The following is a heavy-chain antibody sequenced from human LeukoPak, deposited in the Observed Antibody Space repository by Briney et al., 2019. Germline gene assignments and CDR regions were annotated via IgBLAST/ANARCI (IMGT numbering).Heavy chain of an antibody. CDR1: GFIFSNYW. V-gene: IGHV3-74*01. J-gene: IGHJ6*02. CDR2: ISSDGSIS. Sequence: PGGSLRLSCAASGFIFSNYWIVWVRQAPGSGLVWVSHISSDGSISAHADSVKGRFTISRDNSKNILYLQMNSLRADDTAVYYCARGKYYGMDVWGQGTTVIVSS. CDR3: ARGKYYGMDV.